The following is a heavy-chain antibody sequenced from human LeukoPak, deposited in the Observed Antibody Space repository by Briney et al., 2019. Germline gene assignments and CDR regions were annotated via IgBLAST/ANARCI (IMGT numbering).Heavy chain of an antibody. CDR1: GFTFSSYG. Sequence: PGGSLRLSCAASGFTFSSYGIHWVRQAPGKGLEWVAVISYDGSNTYYADSVKGRFTISRDNPKNTLYLQMNSLRAEDTAVYYCAKDLNSFQVFGWFDPWGQGTLVTVSS. D-gene: IGHD3-10*02. CDR2: ISYDGSNT. V-gene: IGHV3-30*18. CDR3: AKDLNSFQVFGWFDP. J-gene: IGHJ5*02.